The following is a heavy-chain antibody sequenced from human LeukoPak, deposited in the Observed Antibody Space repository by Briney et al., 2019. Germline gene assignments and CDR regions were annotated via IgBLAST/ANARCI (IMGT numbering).Heavy chain of an antibody. CDR3: ARVVGSEYYYDSSGRSFDY. Sequence: PGGSLRLSCAASGFTFSSYAMHWVRQAPGKGLEWVAVISYDGSNKYYADSVKGRFTISRDNSKNTLYLQMNSLRAEDTAVYYCARVVGSEYYYDSSGRSFDYWGQGTLVTVSS. V-gene: IGHV3-30-3*01. CDR2: ISYDGSNK. D-gene: IGHD3-22*01. CDR1: GFTFSSYA. J-gene: IGHJ4*02.